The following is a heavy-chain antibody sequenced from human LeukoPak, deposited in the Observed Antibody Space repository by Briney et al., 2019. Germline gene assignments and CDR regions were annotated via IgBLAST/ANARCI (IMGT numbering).Heavy chain of an antibody. J-gene: IGHJ4*02. V-gene: IGHV3-21*01. Sequence: GGSLRLSCAASGFTFSSYSMNWVRQAPGKGLEWVSSISSSSSYIYYAESVKGRFTISRDNAKNSLYLQMNSLRAEDTAVYYCASGPPGDYVWGSYRNWGQGTLVTVSS. CDR1: GFTFSSYS. CDR2: ISSSSSYI. CDR3: ASGPPGDYVWGSYRN. D-gene: IGHD3-16*02.